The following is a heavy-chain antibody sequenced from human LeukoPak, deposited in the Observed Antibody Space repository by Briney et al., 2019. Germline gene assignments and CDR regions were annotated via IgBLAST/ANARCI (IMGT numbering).Heavy chain of an antibody. D-gene: IGHD3-22*01. Sequence: SETLSLTCTVSGGSISSYSWSWIRQPAGKGLEWIGHIYTSGSTNYNPSLKSRVTMSVDTSKNQFSLKLNSVTAADTAVYYCARHYDSSGYWYYFDYWGQGTLVTVSS. CDR1: GGSISSYS. CDR2: IYTSGST. J-gene: IGHJ4*02. V-gene: IGHV4-4*07. CDR3: ARHYDSSGYWYYFDY.